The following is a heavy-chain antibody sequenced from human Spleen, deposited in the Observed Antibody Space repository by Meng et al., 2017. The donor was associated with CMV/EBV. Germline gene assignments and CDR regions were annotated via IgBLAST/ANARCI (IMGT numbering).Heavy chain of an antibody. J-gene: IGHJ4*02. CDR2: IYRGGIST. CDR1: GFTVSNNY. CDR3: ARGTRLDY. V-gene: IGHV3-23*03. Sequence: LRLSGAASGFTVSNNYISWVRQAPGKGLEWVSVIYRGGISTYYADSVKGRFTISRDDSKNTVYLQMNSLRAEDTALYYCARGTRLDYWGQGTLVTVSS. D-gene: IGHD1-7*01.